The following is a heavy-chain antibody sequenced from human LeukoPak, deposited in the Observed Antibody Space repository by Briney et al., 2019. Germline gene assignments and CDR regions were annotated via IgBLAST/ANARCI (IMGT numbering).Heavy chain of an antibody. CDR3: ASTRGMDVYYYGSGSYSTDAFDI. V-gene: IGHV3-21*01. D-gene: IGHD3-10*01. Sequence: PGGSLRLSRAASGFTFSSYSMNWVRQAPGKGLERASSISSSSSYIYYADSVKGRFTISRDNAKNSLYLQMNSLRAEDTAVYYCASTRGMDVYYYGSGSYSTDAFDIWGQGTMVTVSS. CDR2: ISSSSSYI. J-gene: IGHJ3*02. CDR1: GFTFSSYS.